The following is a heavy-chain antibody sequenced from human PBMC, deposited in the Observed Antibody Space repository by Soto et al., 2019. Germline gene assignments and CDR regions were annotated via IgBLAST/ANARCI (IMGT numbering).Heavy chain of an antibody. D-gene: IGHD2-15*01. CDR2: ISPSTSHI. CDR1: GFTFSSCT. J-gene: IGHJ6*02. V-gene: IGHV3-21*01. CDR3: SGCSGGACHRNYGMDV. Sequence: EVPLVESGGGLVKPGGSLRLSCAVSGFTFSSCTMSWVRQAPGKGLEWVSSISPSTSHIYYTDSVKGRFTISRNNAKSSLFLQMNSLRAEDTAVYYCSGCSGGACHRNYGMDVWGQGTTVTVSS.